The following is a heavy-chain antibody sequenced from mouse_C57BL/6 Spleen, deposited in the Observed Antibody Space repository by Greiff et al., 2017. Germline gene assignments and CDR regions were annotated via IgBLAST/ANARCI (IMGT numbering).Heavy chain of an antibody. V-gene: IGHV1-15*01. J-gene: IGHJ2*01. CDR2: IDPETGGT. D-gene: IGHD2-3*01. Sequence: VQLQQSGAELVRPGASVTLSCKASGYTFTDYEMHWVKQTPVHGLEWIGAIDPETGGTAYNQKFKGKAILTADKSSSTAYMELRRLTSEDSAVYYCTRGGYYESYFDYWGQGTTLTVAS. CDR1: GYTFTDYE. CDR3: TRGGYYESYFDY.